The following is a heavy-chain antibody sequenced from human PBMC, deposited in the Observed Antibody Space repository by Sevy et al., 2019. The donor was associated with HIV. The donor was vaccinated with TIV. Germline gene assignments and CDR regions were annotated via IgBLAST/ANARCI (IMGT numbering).Heavy chain of an antibody. Sequence: GGSLRLSCAASGFTFSFYSMNWVRQAPGKGLEWVSSISSSGSNIYYADSVKGRFTISRENANNSLYLQMNSLRPEDTAVYYCARMSSPDDYWGQGTLVTVSS. CDR1: GFTFSFYS. CDR3: ARMSSPDDY. J-gene: IGHJ4*02. CDR2: ISSSGSNI. V-gene: IGHV3-21*01.